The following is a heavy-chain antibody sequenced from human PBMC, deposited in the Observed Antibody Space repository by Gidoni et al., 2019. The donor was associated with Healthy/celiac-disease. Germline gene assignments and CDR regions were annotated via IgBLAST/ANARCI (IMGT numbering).Heavy chain of an antibody. D-gene: IGHD6-19*01. CDR3: ANSGSQWLVRAGMDV. CDR2: SSGSGGST. Sequence: EVQRLECGGGLVQPGGCLRLSCAASGFTFSSYAMSWVRQAPGKGLEWVSASSGSGGSTYYADSVKSRFTISRDNSKNTLYLQMNSLRAEDTAVYYCANSGSQWLVRAGMDVWGKGTTVTVSS. CDR1: GFTFSSYA. V-gene: IGHV3-23*01. J-gene: IGHJ6*03.